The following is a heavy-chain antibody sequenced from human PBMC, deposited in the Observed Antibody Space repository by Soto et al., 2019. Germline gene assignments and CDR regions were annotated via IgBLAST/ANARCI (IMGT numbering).Heavy chain of an antibody. CDR3: ARDLWGYCGTDCYPLDV. Sequence: SETLSLTCTVSGGSISRSYWSWIRQPPGKGLEWIGYLYNTGSTIYNPSLESRVTISVDTSKNQFSLKLNSVTAADTAVYYCARDLWGYCGTDCYPLDVWGPGTTVT. V-gene: IGHV4-59*01. D-gene: IGHD2-21*02. CDR2: LYNTGST. J-gene: IGHJ6*02. CDR1: GGSISRSY.